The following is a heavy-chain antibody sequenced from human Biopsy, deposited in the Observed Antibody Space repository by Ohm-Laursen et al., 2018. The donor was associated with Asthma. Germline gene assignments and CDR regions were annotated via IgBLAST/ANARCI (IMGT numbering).Heavy chain of an antibody. Sequence: TLSLTCTVSGDSITSGGCCWNWIRQHPGKGLEWIGYIHHSGTSYFNPSLKSRVSFSRDTSKSQFSLRLSSVTAADTAMYYCARIPRRSGSYFVDYWGQGTLVIVSS. CDR3: ARIPRRSGSYFVDY. J-gene: IGHJ4*02. D-gene: IGHD3-22*01. CDR2: IHHSGTS. CDR1: GDSITSGGCC. V-gene: IGHV4-31*03.